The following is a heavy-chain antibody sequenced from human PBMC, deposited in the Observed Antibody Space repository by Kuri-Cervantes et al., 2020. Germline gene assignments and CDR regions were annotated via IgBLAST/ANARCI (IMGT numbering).Heavy chain of an antibody. Sequence: GESLKSSCAAAGFTCSSYARSWVRQAPGKGLEWVGVISYDGNNKYYADAVKGRFTISSDNAKNSLYLQMNSLRAEDTAVYYCARRTVPLFPSSGWYYFDYWGQGTLVTVSS. J-gene: IGHJ4*02. CDR2: ISYDGNNK. D-gene: IGHD6-19*01. V-gene: IGHV3-30-3*01. CDR3: ARRTVPLFPSSGWYYFDY. CDR1: GFTCSSYA.